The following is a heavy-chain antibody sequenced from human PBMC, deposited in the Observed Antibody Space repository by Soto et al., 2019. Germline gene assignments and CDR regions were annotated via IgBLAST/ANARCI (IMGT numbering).Heavy chain of an antibody. CDR2: IYNTGTT. D-gene: IGHD4-4*01. J-gene: IGHJ4*02. CDR1: GGTISDYY. CDR3: ARHRRTTVAKFYFDY. Sequence: SETLSLTCAVSGGTISDYYWSWIRQAPGKGLEWIAYIYNTGTTNCNPSLKSRVTISEDSSKNQISLKLSSVTAADTAVYYCARHRRTTVAKFYFDYWGQGALVT. V-gene: IGHV4-59*08.